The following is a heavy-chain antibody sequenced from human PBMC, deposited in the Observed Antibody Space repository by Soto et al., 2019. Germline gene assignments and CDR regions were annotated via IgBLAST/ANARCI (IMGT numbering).Heavy chain of an antibody. D-gene: IGHD4-17*01. CDR3: ARDAEYYGDYSGAFDI. J-gene: IGHJ3*02. CDR2: INAGNGNT. Sequence: ASVKVSCKASGYTFTSYAMHWVRQAPGQRLEWMGWINAGNGNTKYSQKFQGRVTITRDTSASTAYMELNSLRAEDTAVYYCARDAEYYGDYSGAFDIWGQGTMVTVSS. V-gene: IGHV1-3*01. CDR1: GYTFTSYA.